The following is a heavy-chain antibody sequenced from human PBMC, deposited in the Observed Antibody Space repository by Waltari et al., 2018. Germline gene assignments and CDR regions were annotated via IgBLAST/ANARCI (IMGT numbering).Heavy chain of an antibody. D-gene: IGHD1-26*01. CDR2: ISSSSSYI. V-gene: IGHV3-21*01. CDR1: GFTFSSYS. J-gene: IGHJ4*02. CDR3: ARDLGGSPYD. Sequence: EVQLVESGGGLVKPGGSLRLSCAASGFTFSSYSMNWVRQAPGKGLEWVSSISSSSSYIYYADSVKGRFTISRDNAKNSLYLQMNGLRAEDTAVYYCARDLGGSPYDWGQGTLVTVSS.